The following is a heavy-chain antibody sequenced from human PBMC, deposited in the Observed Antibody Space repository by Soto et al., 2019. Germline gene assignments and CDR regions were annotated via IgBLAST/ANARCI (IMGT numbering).Heavy chain of an antibody. CDR3: AHSRSSNWYDY. CDR1: GFSLSTSGVG. V-gene: IGHV2-5*02. J-gene: IGHJ5*01. D-gene: IGHD1-26*01. CDR2: IYWDDDK. Sequence: QITLKESGPTLVKPTQTFTLTCTFSGFSLSTSGVGVGWIRQPPGKALEWLALIYWDDDKRYSPSLRNRLTITRDTSKNPVVLTMTNMDPVDTATYYCAHSRSSNWYDYWGQGTLVTVSS.